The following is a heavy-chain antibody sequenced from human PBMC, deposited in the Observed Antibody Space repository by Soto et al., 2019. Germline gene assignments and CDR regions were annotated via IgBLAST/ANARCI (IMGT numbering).Heavy chain of an antibody. J-gene: IGHJ4*02. CDR3: TTDWLNSGSYYFDY. D-gene: IGHD1-26*01. Sequence: GRSLRLSCAASGFTFSNAWMSWVRQAPGKGLEWVGRIKSKTDGGTTDYAAPVKGRFTISRDDSKNTLYLQMNSLKTEDTAVYYWTTDWLNSGSYYFDYWGQGTLVTVSS. CDR1: GFTFSNAW. CDR2: IKSKTDGGTT. V-gene: IGHV3-15*01.